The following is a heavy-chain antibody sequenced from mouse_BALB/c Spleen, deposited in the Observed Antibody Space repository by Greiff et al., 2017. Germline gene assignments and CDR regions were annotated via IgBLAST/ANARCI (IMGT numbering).Heavy chain of an antibody. CDR3: ARRGDVYAMDY. J-gene: IGHJ4*01. D-gene: IGHD3-3*01. CDR2: ISNGGGST. V-gene: IGHV5-12-2*01. CDR1: GFTFSSYT. Sequence: EVMLVESGGGLVQPGGSLKLSCAASGFTFSSYTMSWVRQTPEKRLEWVAYISNGGGSTYYPDTVKGRFTISRDNAKNTLYLQMSSLKSEDTAMYYCARRGDVYAMDYWGQGTSVTVSS.